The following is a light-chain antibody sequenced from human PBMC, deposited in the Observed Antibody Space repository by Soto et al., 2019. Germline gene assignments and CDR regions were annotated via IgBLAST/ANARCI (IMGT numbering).Light chain of an antibody. V-gene: IGLV2-11*01. CDR3: CSSAGTYPAV. CDR2: DVS. J-gene: IGLJ3*02. CDR1: SSDVGGYNY. Sequence: QSALTQPRSVSGSPGQSGTISCTGTSSDVGGYNYVSWYQQHPGKAPKLMIYDVSKRPSGVPDRFSGSKSGNTASLTISGLQAEDEADYYCCSSAGTYPAVFGGGTKLTVL.